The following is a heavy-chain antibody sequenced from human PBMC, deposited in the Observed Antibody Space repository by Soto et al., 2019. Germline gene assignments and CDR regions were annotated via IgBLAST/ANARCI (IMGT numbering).Heavy chain of an antibody. CDR2: IIPIFGTA. CDR1: GGTFSSYA. V-gene: IGHV1-69*13. D-gene: IGHD5-18*01. J-gene: IGHJ4*02. Sequence: SVKVSCKASGGTFSSYAISWVRQAPGQGLEWMGGIIPIFGTANYAQKFQGRVTITADESTGTAYMELSSLRSEDTAVYYCARDFRRTAMAPYYFDYWGQGTLVTVSS. CDR3: ARDFRRTAMAPYYFDY.